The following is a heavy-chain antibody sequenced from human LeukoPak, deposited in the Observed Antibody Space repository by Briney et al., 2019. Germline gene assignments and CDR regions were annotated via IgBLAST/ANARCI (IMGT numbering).Heavy chain of an antibody. D-gene: IGHD6-13*01. Sequence: ASVKVSCKASGYTFTRYYMHWVRQAPGQGLEWMGWINPNSGGTNYAQKFQGRVTMTRDTSISTAYMELSRLRSDDTAVYYWAREAAGTSAVAFDIWGQGTMVTGAS. CDR1: GYTFTRYY. V-gene: IGHV1-2*02. J-gene: IGHJ3*02. CDR2: INPNSGGT. CDR3: AREAAGTSAVAFDI.